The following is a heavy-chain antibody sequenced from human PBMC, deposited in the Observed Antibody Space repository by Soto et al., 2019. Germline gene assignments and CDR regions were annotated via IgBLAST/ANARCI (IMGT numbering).Heavy chain of an antibody. Sequence: SETLSLTCTVSGGSISSYFWNWIRQPPGKGLEWIGYIYYSGSTNYNPSLRSRVSITLDTSKNQFSLKLSSVSAADTAVYFCARQSTPYSDYDLWGQGALVTVSS. J-gene: IGHJ4*02. D-gene: IGHD5-12*01. CDR3: ARQSTPYSDYDL. V-gene: IGHV4-59*08. CDR1: GGSISSYF. CDR2: IYYSGST.